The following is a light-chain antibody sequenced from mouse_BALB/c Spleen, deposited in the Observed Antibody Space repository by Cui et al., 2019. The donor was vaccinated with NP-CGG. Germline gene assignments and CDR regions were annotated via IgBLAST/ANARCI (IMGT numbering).Light chain of an antibody. V-gene: IGLV1*01. CDR3: ALWYSNHWV. Sequence: QAVVTQEPALTTSPGETVTLTCRSSIGSVTTSNYANWVQEKPDHLFTVLIGVTNNRTPGVPARFSGSLIGDKAALTITGAQTEDEAIYFCALWYSNHWVFGGGTKLTVL. CDR2: VTN. CDR1: IGSVTTSNY. J-gene: IGLJ1*01.